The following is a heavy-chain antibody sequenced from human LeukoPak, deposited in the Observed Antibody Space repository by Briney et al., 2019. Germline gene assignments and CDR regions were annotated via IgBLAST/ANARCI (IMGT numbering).Heavy chain of an antibody. CDR1: GFTFDDYT. V-gene: IGHV3-43*01. J-gene: IGHJ4*02. Sequence: GGSLRLSCAASGFTFDDYTMHWVRQAPGKGLEWVSLISWDGGSTYYADSVKGRFTISRDNSKNSLYLQMNSLRAEDTAVYYCARAVGDFDYWGQGTLVTVSS. CDR3: ARAVGDFDY. CDR2: ISWDGGST.